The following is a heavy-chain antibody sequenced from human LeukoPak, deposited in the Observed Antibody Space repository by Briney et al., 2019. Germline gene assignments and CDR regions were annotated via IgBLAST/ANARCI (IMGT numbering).Heavy chain of an antibody. V-gene: IGHV3-73*01. J-gene: IGHJ5*02. CDR2: IRSKANSYAT. CDR1: GFTFSGSA. CDR3: TRHNSGDVWGGYRLYPNWFDP. D-gene: IGHD3-16*02. Sequence: GGSLRLSCAASGFTFSGSAMHWVRQASGKGLEWVGRIRSKANSYATAYAASVKGSVTSSRDDSKNTAYLQMNSLKPEDTAVYYCTRHNSGDVWGGYRLYPNWFDPWGQGTLVTVSS.